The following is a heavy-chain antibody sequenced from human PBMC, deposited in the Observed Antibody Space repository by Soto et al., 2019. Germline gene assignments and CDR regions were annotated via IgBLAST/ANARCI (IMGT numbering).Heavy chain of an antibody. CDR1: GTSISSYY. D-gene: IGHD2-8*01. V-gene: IGHV4-59*01. J-gene: IGHJ4*02. Sequence: SETLSRTWTVSGTSISSYYWSWIRQPPGKGLEWIANIHYSGTTNYNPSLASRVTLSVDTSKNQFSLKMTSVTAADRAMYFCARYNSYAIDYWGRGTLVTVSS. CDR3: ARYNSYAIDY. CDR2: IHYSGTT.